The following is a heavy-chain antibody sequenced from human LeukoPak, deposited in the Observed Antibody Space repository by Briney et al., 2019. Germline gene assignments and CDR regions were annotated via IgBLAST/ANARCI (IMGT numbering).Heavy chain of an antibody. CDR1: GFTFSAYA. D-gene: IGHD2-15*01. CDR3: TRGSPTPYCSGGSCYFDY. J-gene: IGHJ4*02. V-gene: IGHV3-23*01. Sequence: PGGSLRLSCAASGFTFSAYAMTWVRQAPGKGLEWVSAISGSDGSTFYPDSVKGRFTISRDDSKSIAYLQMNSLKTEDTAVYYCTRGSPTPYCSGGSCYFDYWGQGTLVTVSS. CDR2: ISGSDGST.